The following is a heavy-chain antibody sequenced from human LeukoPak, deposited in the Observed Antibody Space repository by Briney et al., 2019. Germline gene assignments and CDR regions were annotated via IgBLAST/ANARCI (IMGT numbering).Heavy chain of an antibody. CDR1: GFTFDDYA. D-gene: IGHD1-26*01. Sequence: GGSLRLSCAASGFTFDDYAMHWVRQAPGKGLEWVSGISWNSGSIGYADSVKGRFTISRDNAKNSLYLQMNSLRAEDTALYYCAKDIYDGSYNYYGMDVWGQGTTVTVSS. CDR2: ISWNSGSI. CDR3: AKDIYDGSYNYYGMDV. J-gene: IGHJ6*02. V-gene: IGHV3-9*01.